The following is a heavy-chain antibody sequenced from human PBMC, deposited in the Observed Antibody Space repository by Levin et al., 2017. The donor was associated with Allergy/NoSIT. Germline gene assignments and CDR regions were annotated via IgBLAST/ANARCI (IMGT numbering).Heavy chain of an antibody. J-gene: IGHJ4*02. CDR2: IYSGGTT. Sequence: AGGSLRLSCAASGFTVSNNYTRWVRQAPGKGLEWVSLIYSGGTTYYADSVKGRFTISRDNSKNTVYLQMNSLRAEDTAVYYCARNRHCIGGRCYSVWGQGTLVTVSS. CDR1: GFTVSNNY. D-gene: IGHD2-15*01. V-gene: IGHV3-53*01. CDR3: ARNRHCIGGRCYSV.